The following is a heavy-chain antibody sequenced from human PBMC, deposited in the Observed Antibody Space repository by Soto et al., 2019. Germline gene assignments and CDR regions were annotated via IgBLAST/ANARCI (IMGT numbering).Heavy chain of an antibody. CDR2: IYHSGST. Sequence: PSETLSLTCSVSGASISSGGYSWSWIRQPPGKGLEWMGYIYHSGSTYYNPSLESRVTLSLDRSKNQFSLKLHSVTAADTAVYYCARGMAVAADWFDPWGQGTLVTVSS. D-gene: IGHD6-19*01. CDR3: ARGMAVAADWFDP. V-gene: IGHV4-30-2*01. CDR1: GASISSGGYS. J-gene: IGHJ5*02.